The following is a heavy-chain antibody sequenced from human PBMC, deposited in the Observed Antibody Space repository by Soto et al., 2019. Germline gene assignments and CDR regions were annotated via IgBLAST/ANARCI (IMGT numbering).Heavy chain of an antibody. V-gene: IGHV3-48*02. J-gene: IGHJ4*02. CDR3: ARETTSLTYYYDSSGYYPFDY. CDR1: GFTFSSYS. CDR2: ISSSSSTI. Sequence: GGSLRLSCAAPGFTFSSYSMNWVRQAPGKGLEWVSYISSSSSTIYYADSVKGRFTISRDNAKNSLYLQMNSLRDEDTAVYYCARETTSLTYYYDSSGYYPFDYWGQGTLVTVSS. D-gene: IGHD3-22*01.